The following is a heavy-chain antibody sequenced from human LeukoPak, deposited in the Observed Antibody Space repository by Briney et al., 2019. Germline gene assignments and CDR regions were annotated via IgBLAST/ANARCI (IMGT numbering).Heavy chain of an antibody. Sequence: GGSLRLSCAASGFTFSSYEMNWVRQAPGRGLEWVSYISSSGSSIYYVDSVKGRFIISRDNAKNSLFLQMNSLRAEDTAVYYCARRGYYDTSGYLFGDWGQGTLVTVSS. CDR2: ISSSGSSI. V-gene: IGHV3-48*03. J-gene: IGHJ4*02. D-gene: IGHD3-22*01. CDR1: GFTFSSYE. CDR3: ARRGYYDTSGYLFGD.